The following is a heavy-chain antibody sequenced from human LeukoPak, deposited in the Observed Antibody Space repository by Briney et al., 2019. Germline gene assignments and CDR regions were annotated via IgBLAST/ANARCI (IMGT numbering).Heavy chain of an antibody. J-gene: IGHJ6*02. CDR3: ARDPLVAAAEDDYYYYYGMDV. D-gene: IGHD6-13*01. V-gene: IGHV1-46*01. CDR1: GYTFTSYY. CDR2: INPSGGST. Sequence: ASVKVSCKASGYTFTSYYMHWVRQAPGQGLEWMGIINPSGGSTSYAQKFQGRVTMTRDTSTSTVYMELSSLRSEDTAVYYCARDPLVAAAEDDYYYYYGMDVWGQGTTVTVSS.